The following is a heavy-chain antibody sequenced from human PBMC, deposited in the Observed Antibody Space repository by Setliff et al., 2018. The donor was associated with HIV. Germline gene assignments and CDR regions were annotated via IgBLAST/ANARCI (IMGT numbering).Heavy chain of an antibody. CDR3: AKHFLLWSNAFHI. D-gene: IGHD2-21*01. CDR1: GFTFSSYA. V-gene: IGHV3-23*01. CDR2: ISGSGGST. Sequence: GGSLRLSCAASGFTFSSYASGWVRQAPGKGLEWVSAISGSGGSTYYADSVKGRFTISGDNSKNTLYLQMNSLRAEDTAVYYCAKHFLLWSNAFHIWGQGTMVTVSS. J-gene: IGHJ3*02.